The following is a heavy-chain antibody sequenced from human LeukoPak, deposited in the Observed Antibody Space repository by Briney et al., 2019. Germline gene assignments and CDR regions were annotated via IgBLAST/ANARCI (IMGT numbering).Heavy chain of an antibody. CDR3: ASLYSFGSYYFDY. J-gene: IGHJ4*02. V-gene: IGHV3-7*02. Sequence: RGSLRLSCAASGFTFSNYWMSWVRQAPGKGLEWVGNIKQDGSEAYYVDSVQGRFTISRDNAKNSLYLQMNSLRAEDTAVYYCASLYSFGSYYFDYWGQGTLVTVSS. D-gene: IGHD5-18*01. CDR1: GFTFSNYW. CDR2: IKQDGSEA.